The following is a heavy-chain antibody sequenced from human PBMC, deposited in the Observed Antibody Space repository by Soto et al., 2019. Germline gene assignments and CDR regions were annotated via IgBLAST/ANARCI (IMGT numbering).Heavy chain of an antibody. CDR1: GGTFSSYT. D-gene: IGHD3-22*01. Sequence: QVQLVQSGAEVKKPGSSVKVSCKASGGTFSSYTISWVRQAPGQGLEWMGRIIPILGIANYAQKFQGRVTITADKSTSTANMELSSLRSEDTAVYYCARMGLGIVVEPDAFDIWGQGTMVTVSS. CDR3: ARMGLGIVVEPDAFDI. CDR2: IIPILGIA. J-gene: IGHJ3*02. V-gene: IGHV1-69*02.